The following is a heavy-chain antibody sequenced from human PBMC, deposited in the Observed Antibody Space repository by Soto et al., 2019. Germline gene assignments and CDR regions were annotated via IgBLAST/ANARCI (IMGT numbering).Heavy chain of an antibody. V-gene: IGHV1-69*02. Sequence: QVQLVQSGAEVKKPGSSVKVSCTASGGTFDSYTINWVRQAPGRGLEWVGRVNPIVGMSNSALKFQGRVTITADKSTSTAFMYLTSLKSEDTPIYFCATSYGSGSTHFDSWGQGTLVTVSS. J-gene: IGHJ5*01. D-gene: IGHD3-10*01. CDR1: GGTFDSYT. CDR2: VNPIVGMS. CDR3: ATSYGSGSTHFDS.